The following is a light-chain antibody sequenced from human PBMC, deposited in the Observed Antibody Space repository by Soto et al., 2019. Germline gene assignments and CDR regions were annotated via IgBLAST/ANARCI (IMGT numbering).Light chain of an antibody. Sequence: QSALTQPASVSGSPGQSITISCTGTSSDVGGYNYVSWYQHHPGKAPKLMIFEVSNWPSGVSNRFSGSKSGNTASLTISGLQAEDEADYYCSSYTSSSTLVVFGGGTQLTVL. CDR3: SSYTSSSTLVV. CDR1: SSDVGGYNY. V-gene: IGLV2-14*01. J-gene: IGLJ2*01. CDR2: EVS.